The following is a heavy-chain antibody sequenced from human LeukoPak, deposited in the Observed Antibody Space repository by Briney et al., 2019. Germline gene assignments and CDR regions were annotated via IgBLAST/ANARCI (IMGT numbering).Heavy chain of an antibody. CDR1: GFTFSSYS. CDR2: ISSSSSYI. J-gene: IGHJ6*02. V-gene: IGHV3-21*01. D-gene: IGHD3-22*01. Sequence: GGSLRLSCAASGFTFSSYSMNWVRQAPGKGLEWVSSISSSSSYIYYADSVKGRFTISRDNAKNSLYLQMNSLRAEDTAVYYCARDDSSGYYSSYYYYGMDVWGQGTTVTVSS. CDR3: ARDDSSGYYSSYYYYGMDV.